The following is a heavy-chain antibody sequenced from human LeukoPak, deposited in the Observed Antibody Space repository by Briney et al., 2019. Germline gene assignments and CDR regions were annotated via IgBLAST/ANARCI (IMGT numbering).Heavy chain of an antibody. Sequence: ASVKVSCKTSGYTFTNYGLTWVRQAPGQGLEWMGWISAYNGNTDYAQKFQGRVTLTTDTSTRTAYMEVGSLRSDDTAVYYCGRDLVVWGHLHGYFQFWGQGTLVTVSS. CDR2: ISAYNGNT. D-gene: IGHD3-16*01. J-gene: IGHJ1*01. CDR1: GYTFTNYG. V-gene: IGHV1-18*01. CDR3: GRDLVVWGHLHGYFQF.